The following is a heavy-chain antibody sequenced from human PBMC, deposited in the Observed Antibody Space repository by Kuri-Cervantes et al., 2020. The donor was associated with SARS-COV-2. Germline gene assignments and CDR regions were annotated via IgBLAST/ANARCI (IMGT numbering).Heavy chain of an antibody. D-gene: IGHD6-19*01. J-gene: IGHJ4*02. CDR2: IIPILGTA. Sequence: SVKVSCKASGGTFSSYAISWVRQAPGQGLEWMGGIIPILGTANYAQKFQGRVTITADESTSTAYMELSSLRSEDTAVYYCATVPGSGIAVAAPFDYWGQGTLVTVSS. CDR3: ATVPGSGIAVAAPFDY. CDR1: GGTFSSYA. V-gene: IGHV1-69*13.